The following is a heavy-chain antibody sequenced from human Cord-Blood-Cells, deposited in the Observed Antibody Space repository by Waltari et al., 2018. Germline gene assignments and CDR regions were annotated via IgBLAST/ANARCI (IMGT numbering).Heavy chain of an antibody. CDR3: ARDLSLGDYSFDP. J-gene: IGHJ5*02. CDR2: INPNSGGT. Sequence: QVQLVQSGAEVKKPGASVKVSCKASGYTFTGYYMHWVRQAPGQGLEWMGRINPNSGGTNYAQKFQGRVPMTRDTSISTADMELSRLRSDDTAVYYCARDLSLGDYSFDPWGQGTLVTVSS. CDR1: GYTFTGYY. D-gene: IGHD3-16*01. V-gene: IGHV1-2*06.